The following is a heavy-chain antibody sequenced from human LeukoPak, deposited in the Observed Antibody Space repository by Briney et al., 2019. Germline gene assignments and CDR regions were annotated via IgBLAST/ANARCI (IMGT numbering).Heavy chain of an antibody. CDR1: GFTFDDYA. Sequence: GGSLRLSCAASGFTFDDYAMHWVRQAPGKGLEWVSGISCNSCSIGYADSVKGRFTISRDNAKNSLYLQMNSLRAEDMALYYCAKDFYSSSWYYFDYWGQGTLVTVSS. V-gene: IGHV3-9*03. CDR2: ISCNSCSI. CDR3: AKDFYSSSWYYFDY. D-gene: IGHD6-13*01. J-gene: IGHJ4*02.